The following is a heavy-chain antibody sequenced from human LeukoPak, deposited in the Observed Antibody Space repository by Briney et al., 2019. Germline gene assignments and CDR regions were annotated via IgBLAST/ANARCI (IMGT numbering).Heavy chain of an antibody. V-gene: IGHV3-48*01. Sequence: GGSLRLSCAASGFTFSSYSMNWVRQAPGKGLEWVSYITRSSSSIYYADSVKGRFTISRDNAKNSLYLQMNSLRAEDTAVYYCAKASAMIVVVSKHFDYWGQGTLVTVSS. D-gene: IGHD3-22*01. CDR2: ITRSSSSI. CDR1: GFTFSSYS. CDR3: AKASAMIVVVSKHFDY. J-gene: IGHJ4*02.